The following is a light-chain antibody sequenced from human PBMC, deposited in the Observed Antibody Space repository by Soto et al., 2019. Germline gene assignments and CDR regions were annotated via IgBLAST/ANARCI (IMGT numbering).Light chain of an antibody. J-gene: IGLJ2*01. V-gene: IGLV2-14*01. Sequence: QSALTQPASVSGSPGQSITISCTGTSSDVGGYDYVSWYQHHPGKVPKLIIYEVSKRPSGVSHRFSGSKSGNTASLTISVLQTEDEADYYCSSYTTTSALVFGGGTKLTVL. CDR1: SSDVGGYDY. CDR2: EVS. CDR3: SSYTTTSALV.